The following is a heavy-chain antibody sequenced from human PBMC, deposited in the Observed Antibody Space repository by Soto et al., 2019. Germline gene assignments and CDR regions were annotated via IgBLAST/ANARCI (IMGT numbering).Heavy chain of an antibody. J-gene: IGHJ6*02. CDR2: ISWDGGST. CDR1: GFTFDDYT. V-gene: IGHV3-43*01. CDR3: AKDTLRFGEARGHGMDV. Sequence: EVQLVESGGVVVQPGGSLRLSCAASGFTFDDYTMHWVRQAPGKGLEWVSLISWDGGSTYYADSVKGRFTISRDNSKNSLCLQMNSLRTEDTALYYCAKDTLRFGEARGHGMDVWGQGTTVTVSS. D-gene: IGHD3-10*01.